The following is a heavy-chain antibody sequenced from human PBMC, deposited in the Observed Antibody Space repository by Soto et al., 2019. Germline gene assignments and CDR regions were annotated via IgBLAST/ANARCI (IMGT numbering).Heavy chain of an antibody. Sequence: GGSLRLSCEASGFTFSNYWMNWVRQAPGKGLEWVANIKQDVSEKYYVDSVKGRFTISRDNARNSLYLQMNSLRAEDTAVYYCARTKDYPGMDVWGQGTTVTVSS. CDR3: ARTKDYPGMDV. CDR1: GFTFSNYW. CDR2: IKQDVSEK. V-gene: IGHV3-7*03. J-gene: IGHJ6*02.